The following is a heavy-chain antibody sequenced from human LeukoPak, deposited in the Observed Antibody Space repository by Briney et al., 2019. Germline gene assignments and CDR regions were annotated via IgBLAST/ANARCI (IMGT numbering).Heavy chain of an antibody. Sequence: GESLKISCKGSGYSFTSYWTGWVRQMPGKGLEWMGILFPGASDTRYSPSFHGPVPISAAKSISTAYLQWSSLKASDTAMYYCARGGIVATHLDYWGQGTLVTVSS. D-gene: IGHD5-12*01. CDR2: LFPGASDT. V-gene: IGHV5-51*01. J-gene: IGHJ4*02. CDR1: GYSFTSYW. CDR3: ARGGIVATHLDY.